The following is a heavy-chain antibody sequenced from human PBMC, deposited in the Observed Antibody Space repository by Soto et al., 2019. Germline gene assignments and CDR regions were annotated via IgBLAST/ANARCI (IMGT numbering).Heavy chain of an antibody. J-gene: IGHJ3*02. CDR3: AREDDILTGYYISAAFDI. D-gene: IGHD3-9*01. CDR2: IYYSGST. CDR1: GGTFSSYA. V-gene: IGHV4-59*01. Sequence: SCKASGGTFSSYAISWIRQPPGKGLEWIGYIYYSGSTNYNPSLKSRVTISVDTSKNQFSLKLSSVTAADTAVYYCAREDDILTGYYISAAFDIWGQGTMVTVSS.